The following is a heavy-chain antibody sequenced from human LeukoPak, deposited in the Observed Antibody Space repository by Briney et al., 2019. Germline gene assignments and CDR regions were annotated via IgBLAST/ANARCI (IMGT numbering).Heavy chain of an antibody. D-gene: IGHD3-9*01. CDR1: GFTFSSYA. CDR2: ISYDGSNK. CDR3: ARDSSWILTGVDY. J-gene: IGHJ4*02. Sequence: PGGSLRLSCAASGFTFSSYAMHWVRQAPGKGLERVAVISYDGSNKYYADSVKGRFTISRDNSKNTLYLQMNSLRAEDTAVYYCARDSSWILTGVDYWGQGTLVTVSS. V-gene: IGHV3-30-3*01.